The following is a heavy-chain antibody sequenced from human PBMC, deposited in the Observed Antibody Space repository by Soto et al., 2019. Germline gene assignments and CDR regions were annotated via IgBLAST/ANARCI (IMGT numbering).Heavy chain of an antibody. D-gene: IGHD3-9*01. J-gene: IGHJ6*02. CDR2: TYYSGST. Sequence: PSETLSLTCAVSGGSISSSNYYWGWIRQPPGKGLEWIGSTYYSGSTYYNPSLQSRVTISVDTSKNQFSLKVTSVTAADTAVYYCARDHYVYDILTGYGYYYGMDVWGQGTTVTVSS. CDR1: GGSISSSNYY. CDR3: ARDHYVYDILTGYGYYYGMDV. V-gene: IGHV4-39*02.